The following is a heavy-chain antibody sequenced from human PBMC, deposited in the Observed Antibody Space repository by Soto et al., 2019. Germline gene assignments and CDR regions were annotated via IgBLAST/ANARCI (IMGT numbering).Heavy chain of an antibody. CDR3: ARFVEAPVSALDY. CDR2: MSYDGFNK. CDR1: GFTLSRYA. D-gene: IGHD3-3*01. Sequence: SLILSCAASGFTLSRYAMHWVRLALGKGQEWVAVMSYDGFNKYYADPVKGRFTISRDNPENTLYLQMNSLRAEDTAVYYCARFVEAPVSALDYWGQGTQVTVYS. J-gene: IGHJ4*02. V-gene: IGHV3-30-3*01.